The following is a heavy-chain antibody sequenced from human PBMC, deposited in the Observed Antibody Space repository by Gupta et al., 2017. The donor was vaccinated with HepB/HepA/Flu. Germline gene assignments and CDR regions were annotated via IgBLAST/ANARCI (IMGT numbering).Heavy chain of an antibody. Sequence: EVQLLESGGDLVQPGGYLRLFCAASGFTFSKSAMLWVRQAPGKGLQRASGFSSGGDIYYADSVKGRFTISRDNSKNMLYFQMNSLRVEDTAVYYCATARPGTTYDYWGQGTLVTVSS. CDR1: GFTFSKSA. J-gene: IGHJ4*02. V-gene: IGHV3-23*01. D-gene: IGHD1-1*01. CDR2: FSSGGDI. CDR3: ATARPGTTYDY.